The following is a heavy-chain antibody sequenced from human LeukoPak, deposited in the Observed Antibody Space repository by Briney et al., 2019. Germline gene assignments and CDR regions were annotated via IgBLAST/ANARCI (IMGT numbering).Heavy chain of an antibody. CDR2: ILSDGSKE. CDR3: ARDANDYASPPDS. Sequence: GGSLRLSCAASGFTFSDHYMDWVRQAPGKGLEWVAVILSDGSKEFYTDSVKGRFTISRDNSKNTLYLQMNSLRAEDTAVYYCARDANDYASPPDSWGQGTLVTVSS. D-gene: IGHD3-16*01. J-gene: IGHJ4*02. V-gene: IGHV3-33*08. CDR1: GFTFSDHY.